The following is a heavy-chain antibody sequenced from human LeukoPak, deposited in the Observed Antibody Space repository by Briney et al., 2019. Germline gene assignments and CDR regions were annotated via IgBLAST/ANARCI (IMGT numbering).Heavy chain of an antibody. Sequence: ASVKVSCKASGYTFTGYYMHWVRQAPGQGLEWMGWINPNSGGTKYAQKFQGRVTMTRDTSINTAYMELSRLRSDDTAVYYCAKSGGTGSYVPYDNWGQGTLVIVSS. D-gene: IGHD3-10*01. J-gene: IGHJ4*02. CDR3: AKSGGTGSYVPYDN. CDR1: GYTFTGYY. V-gene: IGHV1-2*02. CDR2: INPNSGGT.